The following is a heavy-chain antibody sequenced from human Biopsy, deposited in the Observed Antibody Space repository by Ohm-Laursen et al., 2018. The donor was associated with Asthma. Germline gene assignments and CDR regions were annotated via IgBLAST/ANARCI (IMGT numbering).Heavy chain of an antibody. D-gene: IGHD3-3*01. CDR2: MSFDGRQT. J-gene: IGHJ3*02. CDR3: AKERYYDFWSGYPI. CDR1: GFSFGSYG. Sequence: SLRLSCAASGFSFGSYGMHWVRQAPGKGLEWVAVMSFDGRQTYYADSVKGRFTISRDNSKNTLYLQMNSLRAEDTAVYYCAKERYYDFWSGYPIWGQGTMVTVSS. V-gene: IGHV3-30*18.